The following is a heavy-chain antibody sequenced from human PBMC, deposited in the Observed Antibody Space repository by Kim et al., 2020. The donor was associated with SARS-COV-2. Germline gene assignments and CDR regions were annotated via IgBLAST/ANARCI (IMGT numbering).Heavy chain of an antibody. CDR2: ITGSGRST. D-gene: IGHD3-16*01. CDR1: GFTFRDFA. J-gene: IGHJ6*02. CDR3: AKDGGCSAVNYYYGLDV. Sequence: GGSLRLSCAASGFTFRDFAMSWVRQAPGKGLEWVSSITGSGRSTYYAASVKGRFTISRDNSKNTLYLQMNSLRVDDTAVYYCAKDGGCSAVNYYYGLDVWGQGTTVTVSS. V-gene: IGHV3-23*01.